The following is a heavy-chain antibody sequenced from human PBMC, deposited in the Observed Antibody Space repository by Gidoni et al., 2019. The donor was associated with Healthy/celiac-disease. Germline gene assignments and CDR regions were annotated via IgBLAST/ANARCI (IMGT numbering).Heavy chain of an antibody. CDR2: ISWNSGSI. J-gene: IGHJ2*01. V-gene: IGHV3-9*03. CDR3: AKGSREATYWYFDL. CDR1: GFTFDDYA. Sequence: EVQLVESGGGLVQPGRSLSLSCAASGFTFDDYAMHWVRQAPGKGLEWVSGISWNSGSIGYADFVKGRFTISRDNAKHSLYLQMNSLRAEDMALYYCAKGSREATYWYFDLWGRGTLVTVSS.